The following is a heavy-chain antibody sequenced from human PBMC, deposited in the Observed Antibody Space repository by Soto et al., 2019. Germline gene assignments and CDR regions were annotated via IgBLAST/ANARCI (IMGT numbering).Heavy chain of an antibody. CDR2: MNPNSGNT. V-gene: IGHV1-8*01. D-gene: IGHD6-19*01. Sequence: ASVKVSCKASGYTFTSYDINWVRQATGQGLEWMGWMNPNSGNTGYAQKFQGRVTMTRNTSISTAYMELSSLRSEDTAVYYCARNPGYSSGWYTGGYAFDIWGQGTMVTVSS. CDR1: GYTFTSYD. CDR3: ARNPGYSSGWYTGGYAFDI. J-gene: IGHJ3*02.